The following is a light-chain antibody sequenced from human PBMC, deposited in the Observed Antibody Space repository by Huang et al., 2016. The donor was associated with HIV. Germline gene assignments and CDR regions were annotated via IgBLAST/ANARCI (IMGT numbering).Light chain of an antibody. V-gene: IGKV3D-20*01. J-gene: IGKJ2*01. CDR3: QQYGSSPYT. CDR1: QSVSSSY. Sequence: IVLTQSPATLSLSPGEKATLSCGASQSVSSSYLAWYQQKPGLAPRLLIYDASSGSGSGTDFTLTISRLEPEDFAVYYCQQYGSSPYTFGQGTKLEIK. CDR2: DAS.